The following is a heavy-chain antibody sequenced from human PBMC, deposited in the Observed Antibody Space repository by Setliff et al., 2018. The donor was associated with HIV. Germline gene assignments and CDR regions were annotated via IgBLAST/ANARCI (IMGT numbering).Heavy chain of an antibody. CDR3: ARDWVSMDRGASMDV. V-gene: IGHV3-48*04. CDR1: GFTFSDYS. CDR2: INNISSAI. J-gene: IGHJ6*03. D-gene: IGHD3-10*01. Sequence: GSLRLSCVASGFTFSDYSTNWVRQAPGKGLEWVSYINNISSAISYADSVKGRFTISRDNAKNSLYLQMNSLRAEDTAVYYCARDWVSMDRGASMDVWGKGTTVTVSS.